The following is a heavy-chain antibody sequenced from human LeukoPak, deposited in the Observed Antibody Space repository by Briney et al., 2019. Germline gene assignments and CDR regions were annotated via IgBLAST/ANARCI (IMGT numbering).Heavy chain of an antibody. V-gene: IGHV5-51*01. CDR2: IYPGDSDT. J-gene: IGHJ5*02. CDR1: GYRFTSDW. Sequence: PGESLKISCKGSGYRFTSDWIGWVRQMPGKGLEWMGIIYPGDSDTRYSPSFQGQVTISADKSVNTAYLQWSSLKASDTAMCYCARLGYCSGGSCWWFDPWGQGTLVTVSS. CDR3: ARLGYCSGGSCWWFDP. D-gene: IGHD2-15*01.